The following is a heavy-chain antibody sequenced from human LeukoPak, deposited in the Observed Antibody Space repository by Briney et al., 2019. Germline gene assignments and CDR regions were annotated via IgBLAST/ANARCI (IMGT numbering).Heavy chain of an antibody. D-gene: IGHD2-15*01. CDR3: ARVSVVAATPDY. CDR1: GYTFTSYH. V-gene: IGHV1-46*01. Sequence: ASVKVSCKASGYTFTSYHMHWVRQAPGLGLEWMGLINPSGGSTIYAQKFQGRVTMTRDTSTSTVYMELSSLRSEDTAVYYCARVSVVAATPDYWGQGTLVTVSS. J-gene: IGHJ4*02. CDR2: INPSGGST.